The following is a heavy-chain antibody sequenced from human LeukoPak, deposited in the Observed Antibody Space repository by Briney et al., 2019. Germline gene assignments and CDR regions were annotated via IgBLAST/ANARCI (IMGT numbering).Heavy chain of an antibody. CDR1: GYSISSGYY. CDR2: IFHSGST. Sequence: SETLSLTCAVSGYSISSGYYWGWIRQPPGKGLGGIGSIFHSGSTYYNPSLKSRVTISVDTSKNQFSLKLTSVTAADTAVYFCARLGLSTAYNWFDPWGQGTLVTVSS. D-gene: IGHD2-2*01. J-gene: IGHJ5*02. CDR3: ARLGLSTAYNWFDP. V-gene: IGHV4-38-2*01.